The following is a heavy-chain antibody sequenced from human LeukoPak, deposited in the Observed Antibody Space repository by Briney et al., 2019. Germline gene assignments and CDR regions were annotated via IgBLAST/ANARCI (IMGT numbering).Heavy chain of an antibody. CDR1: GYTFTGYY. D-gene: IGHD2-2*01. V-gene: IGHV1-2*02. CDR2: INPNSGGT. J-gene: IGHJ4*02. Sequence: ASVKVSCKASGYTFTGYYMHWVRQAPGQGLEWMGWINPNSGGTNYAQKFQGRVTMTRDTSTSTAYMELSRLRSDDTAVYYCARMLRYCSSTSCLPYFDYWGQGTLVTVSS. CDR3: ARMLRYCSSTSCLPYFDY.